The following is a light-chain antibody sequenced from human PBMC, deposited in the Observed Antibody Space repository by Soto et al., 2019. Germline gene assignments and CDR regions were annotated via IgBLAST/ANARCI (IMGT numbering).Light chain of an antibody. V-gene: IGKV3-20*01. CDR1: QSINSTS. CDR3: QHYGGSFI. CDR2: NTS. J-gene: IGKJ3*01. Sequence: IELTQSPGTLSLSPGDGATVSCRVSQSINSTSLVWYQRKFGQAPRLLISNTSSRATGIPDRFSGSGSGTVFTLSISRLEPEDFAVYYCQHYGGSFIFGPGTKVDIK.